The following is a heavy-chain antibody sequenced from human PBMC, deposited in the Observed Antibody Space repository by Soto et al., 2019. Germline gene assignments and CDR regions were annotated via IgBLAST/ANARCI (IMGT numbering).Heavy chain of an antibody. J-gene: IGHJ4*02. CDR1: GGSISSYY. CDR3: ATATILAVAAGFYFDY. Sequence: SETLSLTCTVSGGSISSYYWSWIRQPAGKGLEWIGRIYTSGSTNYNPSLKSRVTMSVDTSKNQFSLKLSSVTAADTAVYYCATATILAVAAGFYFDYWGQGTLVTVYS. V-gene: IGHV4-4*07. D-gene: IGHD6-19*01. CDR2: IYTSGST.